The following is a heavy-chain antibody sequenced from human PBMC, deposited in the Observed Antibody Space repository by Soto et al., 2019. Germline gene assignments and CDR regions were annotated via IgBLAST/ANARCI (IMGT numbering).Heavy chain of an antibody. CDR3: AKDRRAAAGTGYYYYYGMDV. CDR1: GFTFSSYA. CDR2: ISGSGGST. Sequence: GGSLRLSCAASGFTFSSYAMSWVRQAPGKGLEWVSAISGSGGSTYYADSVKGRFTISRDNSKNTLYLQMNSLRAEDTAVYYWAKDRRAAAGTGYYYYYGMDVWGQGTTVTVSS. D-gene: IGHD6-13*01. J-gene: IGHJ6*02. V-gene: IGHV3-23*01.